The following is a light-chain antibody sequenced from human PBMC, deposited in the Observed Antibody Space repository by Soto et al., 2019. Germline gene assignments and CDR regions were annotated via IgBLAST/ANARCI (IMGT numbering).Light chain of an antibody. CDR3: QQYNNWPPIT. CDR1: QSVSIK. Sequence: EIVLPQSPGTLSLSPGERATLSCRASQSVSIKLAWYQQKPGQAPRLLIYDTSTRATGIPARFSGSGSGTEFTLTVSSLQSEDFAVYYCQQYNNWPPITFGQGTRPEIK. J-gene: IGKJ5*01. V-gene: IGKV3-15*01. CDR2: DTS.